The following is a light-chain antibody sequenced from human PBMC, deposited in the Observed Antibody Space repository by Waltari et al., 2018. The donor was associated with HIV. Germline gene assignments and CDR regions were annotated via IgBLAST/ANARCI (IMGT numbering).Light chain of an antibody. J-gene: IGKJ2*01. CDR1: QSVSSSY. CDR3: QQYGSSPPYT. CDR2: GAS. V-gene: IGKV3-20*01. Sequence: DIVLPQSPGTLSFSPGERATLSCRASQSVSSSYLAWYQQKPGQAPRLLIYGASSRATGIPDRFSGSGSGTDFTLTISRLEPEDFAVYYCQQYGSSPPYTFGQGTKLEIK.